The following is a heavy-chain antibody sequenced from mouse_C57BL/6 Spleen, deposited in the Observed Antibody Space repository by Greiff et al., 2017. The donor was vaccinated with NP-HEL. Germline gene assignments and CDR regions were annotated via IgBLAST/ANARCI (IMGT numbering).Heavy chain of an antibody. CDR3: ARRFDGYSWFAY. CDR1: GYTFTSYW. D-gene: IGHD2-3*01. Sequence: QVQLQQPGAELVKPGASVKMSCKASGYTFTSYWITWVKQRPGQGLEWIGDIYPGSGSTTYNEKFKSKATLTVDTSSSTAYMQRSSLTSEDSAVYYCARRFDGYSWFAYWGQGTLVTVSA. CDR2: IYPGSGST. V-gene: IGHV1-55*01. J-gene: IGHJ3*01.